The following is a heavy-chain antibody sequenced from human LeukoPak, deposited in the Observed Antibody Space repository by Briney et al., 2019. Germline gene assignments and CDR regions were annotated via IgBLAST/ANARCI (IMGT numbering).Heavy chain of an antibody. J-gene: IGHJ5*02. V-gene: IGHV4-39*07. CDR2: IYYSGST. Sequence: SETLSLTCTVSGGSISSSSYYWGWIRQPPGKGLEWIGSIYYSGSTYYNPSLKSRVTISVDTSKNQFSLKLSSVTAADTAVNYCARDVTSSYCSSTSCYVGRYNWFDPWGQGTLVTVSS. D-gene: IGHD2-2*01. CDR1: GGSISSSSYY. CDR3: ARDVTSSYCSSTSCYVGRYNWFDP.